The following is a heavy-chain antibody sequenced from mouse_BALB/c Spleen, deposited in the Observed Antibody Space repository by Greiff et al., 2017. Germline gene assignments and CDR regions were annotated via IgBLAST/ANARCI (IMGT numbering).Heavy chain of an antibody. CDR3: ARSTVVAPFDY. CDR1: GYSITSDYA. D-gene: IGHD1-1*01. Sequence: EVKLVESGPGLVKPSQSLSLTCTVTGYSITSDYAWNWIRQFPGNKLEWMGYISYSGSTSYNPSLKSRISITRDTSKNQFFLQLNSVTTEDTATYYCARSTVVAPFDYWGQGTTLTVSS. J-gene: IGHJ2*01. V-gene: IGHV3-2*02. CDR2: ISYSGST.